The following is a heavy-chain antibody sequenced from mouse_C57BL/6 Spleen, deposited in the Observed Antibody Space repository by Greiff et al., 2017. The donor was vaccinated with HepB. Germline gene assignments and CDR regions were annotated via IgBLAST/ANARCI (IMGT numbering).Heavy chain of an antibody. CDR2: INPGSGGT. CDR1: GYAFTNYL. V-gene: IGHV1-54*01. D-gene: IGHD1-1*01. Sequence: VQLQQSGAELVRPGPSVKVSCKASGYAFTNYLIEWVKQRPGQGLEWIGVINPGSGGTNYNEKFKGKATLTADKSSSTAYMQLSSLTSEDSAVYFCARSDYGSSFYFDVWGTGTTVTVSS. J-gene: IGHJ1*03. CDR3: ARSDYGSSFYFDV.